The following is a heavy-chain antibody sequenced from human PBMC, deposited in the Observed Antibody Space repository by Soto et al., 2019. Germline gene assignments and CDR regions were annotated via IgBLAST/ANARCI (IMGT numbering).Heavy chain of an antibody. J-gene: IGHJ5*02. Sequence: SETLSLTCAVSGGSISSGGYSWSWIRQPPGKGLEWIGYIYHSGSTYYNPSLKSRVTISVDRSKNQFSLKLSSVTAADTAVYYCARVLPTEYYYDSSGLERHNRLDPWGQGTLVTVSS. D-gene: IGHD3-22*01. V-gene: IGHV4-30-2*01. CDR2: IYHSGST. CDR3: ARVLPTEYYYDSSGLERHNRLDP. CDR1: GGSISSGGYS.